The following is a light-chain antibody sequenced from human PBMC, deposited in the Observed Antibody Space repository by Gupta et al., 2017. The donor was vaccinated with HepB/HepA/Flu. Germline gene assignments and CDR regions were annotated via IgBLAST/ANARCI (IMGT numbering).Light chain of an antibody. Sequence: SYVLTQPPSVSVAPGKTARITCGGNNIGSKSVHWYQQKPGQAPVLVIYYESDRPSGIPERFSGSSSGNTATLTISRVEAGDEADYFCQVWDSSSDQDVFGGGTKLTVL. CDR1: NIGSKS. CDR3: QVWDSSSDQDV. V-gene: IGLV3-21*04. CDR2: YES. J-gene: IGLJ2*01.